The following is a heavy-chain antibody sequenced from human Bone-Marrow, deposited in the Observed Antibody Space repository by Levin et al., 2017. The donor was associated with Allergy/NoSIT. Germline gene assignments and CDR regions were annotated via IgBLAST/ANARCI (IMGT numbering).Heavy chain of an antibody. Sequence: KPGESLKISCKASGHNFSVSWIGWVRQMPGRGLEWMGFIHPSDSDTRYGRSFHGRVTISADVSLSTAYLQWGSLKASDTAIYYCATREGYCTDNCGGGRYFFDDWGQGTQVTVSS. CDR3: ATREGYCTDNCGGGRYFFDD. D-gene: IGHD2-8*02. CDR2: IHPSDSDT. J-gene: IGHJ4*02. CDR1: GHNFSVSW. V-gene: IGHV5-51*01.